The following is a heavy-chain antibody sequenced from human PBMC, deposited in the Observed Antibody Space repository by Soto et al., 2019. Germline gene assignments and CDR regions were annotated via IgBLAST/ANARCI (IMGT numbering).Heavy chain of an antibody. CDR1: GSPISSYY. V-gene: IGHV4-39*01. Sequence: PSETLSLTCSLSGSPISSYYWGWFRPPPGKGLEWIGGIYYSGSTYYNPSLKSRVTISVDTSKNQFSLKLSSVTAADTAAYYCARTRAVWFDPWGEGTLVTVSS. J-gene: IGHJ5*02. CDR3: ARTRAVWFDP. CDR2: IYYSGST. D-gene: IGHD6-19*01.